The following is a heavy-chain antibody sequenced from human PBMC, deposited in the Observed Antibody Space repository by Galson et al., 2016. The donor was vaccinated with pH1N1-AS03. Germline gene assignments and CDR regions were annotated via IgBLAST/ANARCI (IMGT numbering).Heavy chain of an antibody. Sequence: SVKVSCKASGGTFNTYAISWVRQAPGQGLEWMGGIIPIFGTANYAQKFQGRVTITADESTSTVYMELSSLRSEDTAVYYCGRCGHSSLGWIAVAGPFEYWGQGTLVTVSS. CDR3: GRCGHSSLGWIAVAGPFEY. V-gene: IGHV1-69*13. J-gene: IGHJ4*02. CDR1: GGTFNTYA. CDR2: IIPIFGTA. D-gene: IGHD6-19*01.